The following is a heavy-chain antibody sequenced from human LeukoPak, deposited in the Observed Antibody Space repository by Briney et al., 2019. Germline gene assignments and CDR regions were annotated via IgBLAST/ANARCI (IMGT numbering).Heavy chain of an antibody. V-gene: IGHV4-34*01. Sequence: SETLSLTCAVYGGSFSGYYWSWIRQPPGKGLEWIGEINHSGSTNYNPSLKSRVTISVDTSKNQFSLKLSSVTAADTAVYYCARQEYYYGMDVWGQGTTVTVSS. CDR2: INHSGST. D-gene: IGHD6-6*01. J-gene: IGHJ6*02. CDR3: ARQEYYYGMDV. CDR1: GGSFSGYY.